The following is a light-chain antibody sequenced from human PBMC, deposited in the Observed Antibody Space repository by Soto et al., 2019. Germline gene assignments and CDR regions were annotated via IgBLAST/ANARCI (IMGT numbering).Light chain of an antibody. V-gene: IGLV1-40*01. CDR1: SSNIGAGYD. CDR3: QSYDRSLTGSI. CDR2: ANA. J-gene: IGLJ2*01. Sequence: QSVLTQPPSVSGAPGQRGTISCTGSSSNIGAGYDVHWYQQVPGTAPKLLIYANANRPSGVPDRFSGSKSGTSASLAITGLQAEDEADYYCQSYDRSLTGSIFGGGTKLTVL.